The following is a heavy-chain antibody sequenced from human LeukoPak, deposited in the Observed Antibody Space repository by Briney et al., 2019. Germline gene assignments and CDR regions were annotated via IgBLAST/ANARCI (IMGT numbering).Heavy chain of an antibody. J-gene: IGHJ1*01. CDR1: GFTFSSYS. CDR3: APRDPQYYYDSSGYSYPLEFFQH. D-gene: IGHD3-22*01. CDR2: ISSSSSYI. V-gene: IGHV3-21*01. Sequence: PGGSLRLSCAASGFTFSSYSMNWVRQAPGKGLEWVSSISSSSSYIYYADSVMGRFTISRDNAKNSLYLQLSSLRGEDTAVYSHAPRDPQYYYDSSGYSYPLEFFQHWGQGTLVTVSS.